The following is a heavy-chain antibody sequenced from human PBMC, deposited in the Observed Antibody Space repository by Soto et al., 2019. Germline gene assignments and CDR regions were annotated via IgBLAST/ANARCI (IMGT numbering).Heavy chain of an antibody. CDR3: AKEFHSWNYFDY. CDR1: GFTFSSSG. V-gene: IGHV3-30*18. CDR2: ISYDGSNK. D-gene: IGHD1-20*01. Sequence: GSLRLSCAASGFTFSSSGMHWVRQAPGKGLEWVAVISYDGSNKFYADSVKGRFTISRDNLRNTLYLQMNSLRAEDTAVYCCAKEFHSWNYFDYWGQGTLVTVSS. J-gene: IGHJ4*02.